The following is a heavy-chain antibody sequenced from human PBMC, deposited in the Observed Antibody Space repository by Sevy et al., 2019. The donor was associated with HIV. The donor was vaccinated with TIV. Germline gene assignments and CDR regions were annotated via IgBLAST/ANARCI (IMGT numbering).Heavy chain of an antibody. J-gene: IGHJ6*02. V-gene: IGHV3-21*01. CDR1: GFTFSTYK. CDR2: ISSLSNYV. CDR3: VRERGYCSGTTCYAAGGMDV. Sequence: GGSLRLSCAASGFTFSTYKMNWVRQAPGKGLEWVSSISSLSNYVYYADSVKGRFTISRDNVKNSLVLQMNSLRAEDTALYYCVRERGYCSGTTCYAAGGMDVWGQGTTVTVSS. D-gene: IGHD2-2*01.